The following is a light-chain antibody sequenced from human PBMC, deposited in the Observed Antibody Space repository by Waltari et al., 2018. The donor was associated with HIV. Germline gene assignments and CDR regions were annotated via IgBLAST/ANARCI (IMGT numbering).Light chain of an antibody. V-gene: IGLV2-23*02. Sequence: GQSITISCTGTSNDLGRYDLVSWYQHQPGRAPKLIIYDVTKWPSGVSHRFSGSKSGATASLTISGLQAEDEADYYCCSYAGITTWVFGGGTKVTVL. CDR2: DVT. CDR1: SNDLGRYDL. J-gene: IGLJ3*02. CDR3: CSYAGITTWV.